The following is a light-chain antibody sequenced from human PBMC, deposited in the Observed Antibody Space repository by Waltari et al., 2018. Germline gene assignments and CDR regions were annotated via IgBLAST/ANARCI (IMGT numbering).Light chain of an antibody. V-gene: IGLV1-40*01. CDR3: QSYDSKLSGYV. J-gene: IGLJ1*01. Sequence: QSVLTQPPSVSGAPGQRVTVSCTGSSSNSGAGYDVHWYQQAPGTAPKLLIFANANRPSGVPDRFSGSRSGTSASLAITGLQADDEADYSCQSYDSKLSGYVFGTGTKVIVL. CDR1: SSNSGAGYD. CDR2: ANA.